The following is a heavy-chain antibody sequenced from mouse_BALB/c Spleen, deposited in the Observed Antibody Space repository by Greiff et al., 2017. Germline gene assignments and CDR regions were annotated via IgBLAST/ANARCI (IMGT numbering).Heavy chain of an antibody. CDR2: IWWNDNK. J-gene: IGHJ4*01. CDR3: ARIAKGPYYDYDDGYYAMDY. Sequence: QVTLKESGPGILQPSQTLSLTCSFSGFSLSTYGIGVGWIRQPSGKGLEWLAHIWWNDNKYYNTALKSRLTISKDTSNNQVFLKIASVDTADTATYYCARIAKGPYYDYDDGYYAMDYWGQGTSVTVSS. CDR1: GFSLSTYGIG. D-gene: IGHD2-4*01. V-gene: IGHV8-11*01.